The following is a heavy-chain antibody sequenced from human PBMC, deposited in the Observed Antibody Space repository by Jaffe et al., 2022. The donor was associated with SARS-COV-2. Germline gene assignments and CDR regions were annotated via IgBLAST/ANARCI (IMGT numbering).Heavy chain of an antibody. D-gene: IGHD5-12*01. J-gene: IGHJ4*02. CDR1: GFTFSSYA. Sequence: QVQLVESGGGVVQPGRSLRLSCAASGFTFSSYAMHWVRQAPGKGLEWVAVISYDGSNKYYADSVKGRFTISRDNSKNTLYLQMNSLRPEDTAVYYCARGRGVTTISAYWGQGTLVTVSS. CDR2: ISYDGSNK. CDR3: ARGRGVTTISAY. V-gene: IGHV3-30*04.